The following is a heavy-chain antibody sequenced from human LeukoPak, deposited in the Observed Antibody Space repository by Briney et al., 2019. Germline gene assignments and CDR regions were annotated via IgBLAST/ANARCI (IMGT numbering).Heavy chain of an antibody. CDR1: GGSITSSNW. Sequence: SGTLSLTCGVSGGSITSSNWWSWVRQPPGQGLEWIGEVSLSGLTNYNPSLSSRVIMALDTSKNHLSLHLTSVTAADTAVYYCSRENGAFSPFGYWGQGYLVTVLS. J-gene: IGHJ4*02. CDR3: SRENGAFSPFGY. D-gene: IGHD2-8*01. V-gene: IGHV4-4*02. CDR2: VSLSGLT.